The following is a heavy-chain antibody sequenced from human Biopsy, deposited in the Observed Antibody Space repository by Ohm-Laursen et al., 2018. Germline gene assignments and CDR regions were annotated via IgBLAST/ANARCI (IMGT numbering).Heavy chain of an antibody. J-gene: IGHJ4*02. CDR2: ISWNGPLK. V-gene: IGHV3-9*01. Sequence: SLRLSCAASGFKFHDYAMHWVRHVPGKGLEWVAGISWNGPLKFYADSVKGRFTISRDNTKNSLYLQMNSLRAEDTAVYYCARAYPPPGRRLVVVAGDFDCWGQGTRVTVSS. CDR3: ARAYPPPGRRLVVVAGDFDC. D-gene: IGHD2-15*01. CDR1: GFKFHDYA.